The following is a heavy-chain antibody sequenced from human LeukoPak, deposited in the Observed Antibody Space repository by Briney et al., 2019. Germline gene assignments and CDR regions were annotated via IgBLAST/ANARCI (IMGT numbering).Heavy chain of an antibody. CDR1: GYTFTSYG. CDR3: ARGVVGATDFDY. V-gene: IGHV1-69*05. J-gene: IGHJ4*02. CDR2: IIPIFGTA. Sequence: SVKVSCKASGYTFTSYGISWVRQAPGQGLEWMGGIIPIFGTANYAQKFQGRVTITTDESTSTAYMELSSLRSEDTAVYYCARGVVGATDFDYWGQGTLVTVSS. D-gene: IGHD1-26*01.